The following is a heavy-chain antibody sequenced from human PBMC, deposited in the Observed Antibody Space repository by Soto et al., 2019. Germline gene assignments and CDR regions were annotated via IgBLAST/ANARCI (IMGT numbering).Heavy chain of an antibody. D-gene: IGHD6-13*01. CDR2: IWYDGSNK. CDR1: GFTFSSYG. J-gene: IGHJ4*02. Sequence: QVQLVESGGGVVQPGRSLRLSCAASGFTFSSYGMHWVRQAPGKGLEWVAVIWYDGSNKYYADSVKGRFTTSRDNSKNTLYLQTNSLRAEDTAVYYCARWGIAAGDYWGQGTLVTVSS. CDR3: ARWGIAAGDY. V-gene: IGHV3-33*01.